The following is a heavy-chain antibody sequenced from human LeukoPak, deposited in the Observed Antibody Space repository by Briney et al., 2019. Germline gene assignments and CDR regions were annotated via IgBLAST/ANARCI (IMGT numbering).Heavy chain of an antibody. CDR1: GYTFTSYG. CDR2: ISAYNGNT. D-gene: IGHD3-16*02. J-gene: IGHJ4*02. V-gene: IGHV1-18*01. Sequence: ASVTVSCKASGYTFTSYGISWVRQAPGQGLEWMGWISAYNGNTNYAQKLQGRVTMTTDTSTSTAYMELRSLRSDDTAVYYCARTEDYDYVWGSYRQRGLFDYWGQGTLVTVSS. CDR3: ARTEDYDYVWGSYRQRGLFDY.